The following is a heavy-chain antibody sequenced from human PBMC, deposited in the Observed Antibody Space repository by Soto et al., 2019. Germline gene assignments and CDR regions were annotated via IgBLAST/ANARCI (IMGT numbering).Heavy chain of an antibody. Sequence: GGSLRLSCAASGFIFNNYVMTWVRQPPGKGLEWVANVKVDGSEKYYVDSVKGRFTVSRDNAKNSLYLQMNSLRAEDTAVYYCAREERGQVFDYWGQGALVTVSS. CDR2: VKVDGSEK. D-gene: IGHD1-1*01. V-gene: IGHV3-7*04. CDR3: AREERGQVFDY. J-gene: IGHJ4*02. CDR1: GFIFNNYV.